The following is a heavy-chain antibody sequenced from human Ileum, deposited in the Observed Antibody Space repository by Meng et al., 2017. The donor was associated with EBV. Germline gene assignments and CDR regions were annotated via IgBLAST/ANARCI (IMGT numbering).Heavy chain of an antibody. J-gene: IGHJ4*02. CDR2: IYHSGST. V-gene: IGHV4-4*02. CDR3: ARVGQWLPIDY. Sequence: SGIGLVDPAGTRSLPCAVSGGSVSNSNWWSWVRQPPGKGLEWIGEIYHSGSTNYNPSLKSRVTISVDKSKNQFSLNLSSVTAADTAVYYCARVGQWLPIDYWGQGTLVTVSS. D-gene: IGHD6-19*01. CDR1: GGSVSNSNW.